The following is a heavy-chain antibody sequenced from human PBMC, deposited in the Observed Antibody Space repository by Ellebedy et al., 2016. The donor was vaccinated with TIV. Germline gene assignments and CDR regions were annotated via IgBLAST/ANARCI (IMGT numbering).Heavy chain of an antibody. D-gene: IGHD2-2*01. CDR3: AKDFPGDIVVVPAAVLFDY. J-gene: IGHJ4*02. Sequence: GESLKISXAASEFTVSNKDMSWVRQVPGKGLEWVSVISSGGSTYYADSVKGRFIISRDNSKNTLYLQMNSLRAEDTAVYYCAKDFPGDIVVVPAAVLFDYWGQGTLVTVSS. CDR1: EFTVSNKD. CDR2: ISSGGST. V-gene: IGHV3-53*01.